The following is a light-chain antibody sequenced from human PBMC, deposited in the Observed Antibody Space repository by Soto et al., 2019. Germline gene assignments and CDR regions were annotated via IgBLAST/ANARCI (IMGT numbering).Light chain of an antibody. V-gene: IGLV2-11*01. Sequence: QSALTQPRSVSGSPGQSGTISCTGTSSDVGGYNYVSWYQQHPGKAPKLMIYDVSKRPSGVPDRFSGSKSGNTASLTISGLQAEDEADYYCCSYAGSYTYVFASGTKLTVL. J-gene: IGLJ1*01. CDR3: CSYAGSYTYV. CDR2: DVS. CDR1: SSDVGGYNY.